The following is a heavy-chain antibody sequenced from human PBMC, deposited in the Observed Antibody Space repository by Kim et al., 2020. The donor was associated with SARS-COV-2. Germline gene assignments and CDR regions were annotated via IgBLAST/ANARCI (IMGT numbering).Heavy chain of an antibody. J-gene: IGHJ4*02. CDR3: SRAASGRGNSIDS. Sequence: GGSLRLSCAASGFTFISYWMHWVRQAPGQGLVWLSRINSNGSTTNYADSVKGRFTISRDNAKNTVYLQMSSLRAEDTAVYYCSRAASGRGNSIDSLGQGTLVTVSS. V-gene: IGHV3-74*01. D-gene: IGHD5-18*01. CDR1: GFTFISYW. CDR2: INSNGSTT.